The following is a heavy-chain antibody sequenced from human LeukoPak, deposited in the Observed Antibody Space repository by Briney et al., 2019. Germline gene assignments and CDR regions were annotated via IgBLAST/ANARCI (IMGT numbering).Heavy chain of an antibody. CDR3: ARARALYYYYYYMDV. V-gene: IGHV1-18*01. CDR2: ISAYNGNT. Sequence: GASVKVSCKASGYTFTSYGISWVRQAPGQGLEWMGWISAYNGNTNYAQKLQGRVTMTTDTSTSTAYMELRSLRSDDTAVYYCARARALYYYYYYMDVWGKGTTVTISS. CDR1: GYTFTSYG. J-gene: IGHJ6*03.